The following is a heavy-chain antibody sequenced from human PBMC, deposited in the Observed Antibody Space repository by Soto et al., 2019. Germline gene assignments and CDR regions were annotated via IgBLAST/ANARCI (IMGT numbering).Heavy chain of an antibody. CDR3: ARLNYYFHY. CDR1: GDSITAYY. V-gene: IGHV4-59*08. CDR2: IYRAGNT. J-gene: IGHJ4*02. Sequence: QVQLQESGPGLVKPSETLSLTCTVSGDSITAYYWSWIRLSPGKGLEWIGYIYRAGNTNYNPSLGSRVSTSVDTSRNRFSLKLRSVTAADTAIYYCARLNYYFHYWGQGTLVTVSS. D-gene: IGHD1-20*01.